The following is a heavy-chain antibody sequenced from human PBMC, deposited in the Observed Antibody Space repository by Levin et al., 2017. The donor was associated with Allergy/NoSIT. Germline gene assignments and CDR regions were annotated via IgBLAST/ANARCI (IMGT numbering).Heavy chain of an antibody. CDR2: IIPIFGTA. Sequence: SVKVSCKASGGTFSSYAISWVRQAPGQGLEWMGGIIPIFGTANYAQKFQGRVTITADESTSTAYMGLSSLRSEDTAVYYCARGEGDYDSSGTNYDGMDVWGQGTTVTVSS. CDR1: GGTFSSYA. J-gene: IGHJ6*02. CDR3: ARGEGDYDSSGTNYDGMDV. D-gene: IGHD3-22*01. V-gene: IGHV1-69*13.